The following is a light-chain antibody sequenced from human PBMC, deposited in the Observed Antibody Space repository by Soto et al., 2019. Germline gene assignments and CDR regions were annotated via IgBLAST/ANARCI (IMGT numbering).Light chain of an antibody. J-gene: IGKJ3*01. V-gene: IGKV1-27*01. CDR1: QGINNY. Sequence: DIQMTQSPSSLSASVGDRVTVTCRASQGINNYLAWYQHKPGEVPNLLIYAASTLHSGVPSRFSGSGSGTELPYATHLQQHQDVANYYWKKCDSGRFTLGAGTKENIK. CDR3: KKCDSGRFT. CDR2: AAS.